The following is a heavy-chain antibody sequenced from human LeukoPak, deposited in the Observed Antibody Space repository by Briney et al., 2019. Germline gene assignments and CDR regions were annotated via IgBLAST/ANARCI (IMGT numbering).Heavy chain of an antibody. J-gene: IGHJ4*02. V-gene: IGHV3-23*01. CDR2: ISGSGGST. D-gene: IGHD3-16*01. Sequence: GGSLRLSCAASGFTFNSYAMSWVRQAPGKGLEWVSAISGSGGSTYYADSVKGRFTISRDISKNTLYLQMNSLRAEDTAVYYCARRAGAYTHPYDYWGQGTLVTVSS. CDR1: GFTFNSYA. CDR3: ARRAGAYTHPYDY.